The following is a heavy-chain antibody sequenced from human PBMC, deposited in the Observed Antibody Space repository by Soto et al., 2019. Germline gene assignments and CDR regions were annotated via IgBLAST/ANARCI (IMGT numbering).Heavy chain of an antibody. Sequence: QLQLQESGPGLVKPSETLSLTCTVSGGSISSSSYYWGWIRQPPGKGLDLVVSIYYSGSTYYNPSLKRRVTISVDTSKNQFSLKLSSVTAADTAVYYCARDAKDIVVVVAATAPDAFDIWGQGTMVTVSS. V-gene: IGHV4-39*02. CDR1: GGSISSSSYY. J-gene: IGHJ3*02. CDR3: ARDAKDIVVVVAATAPDAFDI. D-gene: IGHD2-15*01. CDR2: IYYSGST.